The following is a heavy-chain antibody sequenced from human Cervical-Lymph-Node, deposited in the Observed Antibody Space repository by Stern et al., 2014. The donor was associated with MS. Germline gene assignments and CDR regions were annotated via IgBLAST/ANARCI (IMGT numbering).Heavy chain of an antibody. CDR2: ISWDGGIT. J-gene: IGHJ4*02. Sequence: VQLVESGGVVVQPGGSLRLSCAASGFTFDDYAMHWVRQAPGKGLEWVSLISWDGGITYYADSVQGRFTISRDNSKNSLYLQMNSLRAEDSALYYCAKDTHTAMGGELDYWGQGTLVTVSS. D-gene: IGHD5-18*01. CDR3: AKDTHTAMGGELDY. CDR1: GFTFDDYA. V-gene: IGHV3-43D*03.